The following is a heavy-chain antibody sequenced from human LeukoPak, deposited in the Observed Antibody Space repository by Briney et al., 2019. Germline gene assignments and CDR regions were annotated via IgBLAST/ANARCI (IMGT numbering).Heavy chain of an antibody. CDR1: GGSISSGDYY. CDR3: ARLGYCSGGSCRSDNWFDP. D-gene: IGHD2-15*01. Sequence: SETLSLTCTVSGGSISSGDYYWSWIRQPPGKGLEWIGYIYYSGTTYYNPSLKSRVTISVDTSKNQFSLKLSSVTATDTAVYYCARLGYCSGGSCRSDNWFDPWGQGTLVTVSS. CDR2: IYYSGTT. V-gene: IGHV4-30-4*01. J-gene: IGHJ5*02.